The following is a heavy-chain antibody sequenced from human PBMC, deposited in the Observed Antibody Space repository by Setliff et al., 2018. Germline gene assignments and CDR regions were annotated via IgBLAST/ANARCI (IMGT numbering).Heavy chain of an antibody. CDR1: GGSISISGYF. CDR2: TSYSGTT. Sequence: SETLSLTCTVSGGSISISGYFWGWIRQPPGKGLEWIGSTSYSGTTYSNSSLKSPFSISVDTSKNQFTLRLTSVTAADTAVYFCARHSNTWPVDFWGQGTLVTVSS. J-gene: IGHJ4*02. CDR3: ARHSNTWPVDF. V-gene: IGHV4-39*01.